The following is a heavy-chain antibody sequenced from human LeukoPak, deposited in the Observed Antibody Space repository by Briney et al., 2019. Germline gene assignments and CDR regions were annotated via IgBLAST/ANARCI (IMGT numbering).Heavy chain of an antibody. CDR1: GGTFSSYA. V-gene: IGHV1-69*13. D-gene: IGHD1-7*01. Sequence: SVKASCKASGGTFSSYAISWVRQAPGQGLEWMGGIIPIFGTANYAQKFQGRVTITADESTSTAYMELSSLRSEDTAVYYCAREYGVTGTTTNWIDPWGQGTLVTVSS. CDR2: IIPIFGTA. J-gene: IGHJ5*02. CDR3: AREYGVTGTTTNWIDP.